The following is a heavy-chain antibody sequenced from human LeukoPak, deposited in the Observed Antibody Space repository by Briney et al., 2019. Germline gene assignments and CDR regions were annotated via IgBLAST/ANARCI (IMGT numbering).Heavy chain of an antibody. CDR2: FDPEDGET. D-gene: IGHD4-17*01. CDR1: GYTLTELS. V-gene: IGHV1-24*01. Sequence: ASVKVSCKVSGYTLTELSMHWVPQAPGKGLEWMGGFDPEDGETIYAQKFQGRVTMTEDTSTDTAYMELSSLRSEDTAVYYCATAGLYVDYVPTGERAFDIWGQGTMVTVSS. CDR3: ATAGLYVDYVPTGERAFDI. J-gene: IGHJ3*02.